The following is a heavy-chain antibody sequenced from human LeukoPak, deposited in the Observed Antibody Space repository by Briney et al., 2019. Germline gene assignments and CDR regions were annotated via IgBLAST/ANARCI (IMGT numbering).Heavy chain of an antibody. CDR2: IRYDGSNK. J-gene: IGHJ4*02. CDR1: GFTFSSYG. CDR3: AALSSSWSGRVFDY. D-gene: IGHD6-13*01. Sequence: GGSLRLSCAASGFTFSSYGMHWVRQAPGKGLEWVAFIRYDGSNKYYADSVKGRFTISRDNSKNTLYLQMSSLRAEDTAVYYCAALSSSWSGRVFDYWGQGTLVTVSS. V-gene: IGHV3-30*02.